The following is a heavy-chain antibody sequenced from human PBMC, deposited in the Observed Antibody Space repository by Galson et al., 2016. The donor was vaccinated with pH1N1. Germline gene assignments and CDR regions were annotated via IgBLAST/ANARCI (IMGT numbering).Heavy chain of an antibody. CDR3: ARRFFEYVEGLPPHSFGI. Sequence: GGSISNYWGWIRQPPGKGLEWIGSIYYSGSPYYNPSLKSRVTISVDTSKNQFSLRLSSVSAADTAVYYCARRFFEYVEGLPPHSFGIWGPGTMVTGSS. J-gene: IGHJ3*02. D-gene: IGHD3-3*01. V-gene: IGHV4-39*07. CDR2: IYYSGSP. CDR1: GGSISNY.